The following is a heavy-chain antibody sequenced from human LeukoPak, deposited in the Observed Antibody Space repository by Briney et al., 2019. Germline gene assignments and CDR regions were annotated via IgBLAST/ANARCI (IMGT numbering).Heavy chain of an antibody. CDR2: IYYSGST. J-gene: IGHJ4*02. V-gene: IGHV4-31*03. CDR1: GGSISSGGYY. CDR3: ARSLLYSGSSFDY. Sequence: SETPSLTCTVSGGSISSGGYYWSWIRQHPGKGLEWIGYIYYSGSTYYNPSLKSRVTISVDTSKNQFSLKLSSVTAADTAVYYCARSLLYSGSSFDYWGQGTLVTVSS. D-gene: IGHD1-26*01.